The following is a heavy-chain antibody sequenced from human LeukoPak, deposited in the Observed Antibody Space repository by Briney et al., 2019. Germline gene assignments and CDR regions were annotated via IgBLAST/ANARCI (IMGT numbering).Heavy chain of an antibody. CDR3: ARDAAVQQLGYYYYYMDV. D-gene: IGHD6-13*01. V-gene: IGHV3-7*01. J-gene: IGHJ6*03. CDR2: IKQDGSEK. Sequence: GGSLRLSCAASGFTFSNYWMSWVRQAPGKGLEWVANIKQDGSEKYYVDSVKGRFTISRDNAKNSLYLQMNSLRAEDTAVYYCARDAAVQQLGYYYYYMDVWATGTTVTVSS. CDR1: GFTFSNYW.